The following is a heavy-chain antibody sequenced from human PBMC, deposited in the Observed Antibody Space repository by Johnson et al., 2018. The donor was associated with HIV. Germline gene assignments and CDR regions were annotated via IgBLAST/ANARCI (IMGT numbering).Heavy chain of an antibody. Sequence: VQLVESGGGLLQPGGSLRLSCAASGFTFSSYAMSWVRKAPGKGLGWVPAMGGRGGSTYYDGSVQGRLTISMDNSKNTLYLQMNSLRAENTAVYYCAKGGGSGWFNDAFDIWGQGTMVTVSS. J-gene: IGHJ3*02. D-gene: IGHD6-19*01. CDR1: GFTFSSYA. CDR3: AKGGGSGWFNDAFDI. CDR2: MGGRGGST. V-gene: IGHV3-23*04.